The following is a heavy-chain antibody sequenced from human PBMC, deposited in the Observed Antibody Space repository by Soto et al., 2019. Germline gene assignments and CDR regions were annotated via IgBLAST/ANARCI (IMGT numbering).Heavy chain of an antibody. Sequence: QVQLVQSGPEVKKLGASVKVACKASGYTFLKYGINWVRQAPGQGLEWMGGIQTDNDHASFAQKFEGRVTMTTDTSTRTVYMELRDLSSDDTAVYYCAKDLGSGYRFDYWGQGTPVTVSS. CDR2: IQTDNDHA. D-gene: IGHD3-9*01. V-gene: IGHV1-18*01. J-gene: IGHJ4*02. CDR1: GYTFLKYG. CDR3: AKDLGSGYRFDY.